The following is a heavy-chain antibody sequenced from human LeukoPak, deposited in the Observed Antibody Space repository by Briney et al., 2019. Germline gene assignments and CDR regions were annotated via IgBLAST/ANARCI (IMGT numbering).Heavy chain of an antibody. D-gene: IGHD3-16*02. CDR3: ATRGRLGELSFEFDY. J-gene: IGHJ4*02. V-gene: IGHV1-2*02. Sequence: GASVKVSCKASGYTFTSYYMHWVRQAPGQGLEWMGWINPNSGGTNSAQRFQGRVTMTRDTSISTAYMELSSLRSDDTAVYYCATRGRLGELSFEFDYWGQGTLVTVPS. CDR2: INPNSGGT. CDR1: GYTFTSYY.